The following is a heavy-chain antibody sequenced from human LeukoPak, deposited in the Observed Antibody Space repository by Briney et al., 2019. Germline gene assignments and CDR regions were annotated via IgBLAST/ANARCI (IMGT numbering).Heavy chain of an antibody. CDR1: GGSISSGSYY. J-gene: IGHJ4*02. D-gene: IGHD6-19*01. Sequence: SETLSLTCTVSGGSISSGSYYWSWIRQPAGKGLEWIGRIYTSGSTNYNPSLKSRVTISVDTSKNQFSLKLSSVTAADTAVYYCARVVVVASDSSGWYTDYWGQGTLVTVSS. CDR3: ARVVVVASDSSGWYTDY. CDR2: IYTSGST. V-gene: IGHV4-61*02.